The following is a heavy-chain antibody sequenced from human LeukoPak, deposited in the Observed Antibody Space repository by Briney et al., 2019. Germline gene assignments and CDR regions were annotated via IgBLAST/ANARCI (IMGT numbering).Heavy chain of an antibody. CDR3: AKTGGSGKEYYFDY. D-gene: IGHD2-15*01. Sequence: TGGSLRLSCAASGFTFSSYGMHWVRQAPGKGLEWVSLISWDGGSTYYADSVKGRFTISRDNSKNSLYLQMNSLRAEDTALYYCAKTGGSGKEYYFDYWGQGTLVTVSS. V-gene: IGHV3-43D*03. J-gene: IGHJ4*02. CDR2: ISWDGGST. CDR1: GFTFSSYG.